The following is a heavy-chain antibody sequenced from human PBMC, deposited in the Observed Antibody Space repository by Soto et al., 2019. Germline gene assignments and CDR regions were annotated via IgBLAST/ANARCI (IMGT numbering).Heavy chain of an antibody. V-gene: IGHV4-61*01. CDR2: ISQSGNT. CDR3: ARAPKVSGSSQTRPDF. J-gene: IGHJ4*02. D-gene: IGHD6-6*01. CDR1: GGSVSTTSSH. Sequence: SETLSLTCTVSGGSVSTTSSHWSWIRQPPGKGLEWIGEISQSGNTNYSPSLKSRVSISIDTSKKQFSLNLASVSAADTAVYYCARAPKVSGSSQTRPDFWGQGTLVTVSS.